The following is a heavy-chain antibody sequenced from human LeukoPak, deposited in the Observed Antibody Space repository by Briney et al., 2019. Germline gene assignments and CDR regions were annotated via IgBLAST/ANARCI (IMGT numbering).Heavy chain of an antibody. CDR2: IYTSGST. D-gene: IGHD1-26*01. J-gene: IGHJ4*02. V-gene: IGHV4-61*02. CDR1: GGSISSDSYY. Sequence: PSETLSLTRTVSGGSISSDSYYCSWIRQPAGKGLEWIGRIYTSGSTNYNPSLKSRVTISVDTSKNQFSLKLSSVTAADTAVYYCAKSGGYGLIDYWGQGTLVTVSS. CDR3: AKSGGYGLIDY.